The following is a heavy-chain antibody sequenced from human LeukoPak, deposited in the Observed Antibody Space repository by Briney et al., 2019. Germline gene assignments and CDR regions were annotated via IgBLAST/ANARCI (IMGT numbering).Heavy chain of an antibody. CDR3: ARDGCGGDCYLADY. J-gene: IGHJ4*02. V-gene: IGHV3-23*01. D-gene: IGHD2-21*02. Sequence: GGSLRLSCAASGFTFTSYAMRWVRQAPGKGLEWVSAIGGSGVSTYYADSVKGRFTISRDNSKNTLYLQMNSLRAEDTAVYYCARDGCGGDCYLADYWGQGTLVTVSS. CDR2: IGGSGVST. CDR1: GFTFTSYA.